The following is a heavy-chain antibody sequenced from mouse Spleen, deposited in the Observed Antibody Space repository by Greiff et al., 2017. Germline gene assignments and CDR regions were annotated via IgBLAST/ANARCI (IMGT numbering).Heavy chain of an antibody. CDR2: INPGSGGT. CDR3: ARRGIYDGYNYAMDY. Sequence: VQLQQSGAELVRPGTSVKVSCKASGYAFTNYLIEWVKQRPGQGLEWIGVINPGSGGTNYNEKFKGKATLTADKSSSTAYMQLSSLTSEDSAVYFCARRGIYDGYNYAMDYWGQGTSVTVSS. J-gene: IGHJ4*01. D-gene: IGHD2-3*01. V-gene: IGHV1-54*01. CDR1: GYAFTNYL.